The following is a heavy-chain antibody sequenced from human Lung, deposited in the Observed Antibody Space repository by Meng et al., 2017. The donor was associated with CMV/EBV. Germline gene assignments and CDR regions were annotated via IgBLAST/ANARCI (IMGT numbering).Heavy chain of an antibody. CDR2: INPNRGDT. CDR1: GYTCTGYY. J-gene: IGHJ4*02. D-gene: IGHD1/OR15-1a*01. Sequence: KASGYTCTGYYMHWVRQAPGQGLKWMGRINPNRGDTNGAQKFQGRVTMTRDTSISTAYMELSRLRSDDTAVYYCARGYNWNIGVDFDYWGQGTLVTVSS. CDR3: ARGYNWNIGVDFDY. V-gene: IGHV1-2*06.